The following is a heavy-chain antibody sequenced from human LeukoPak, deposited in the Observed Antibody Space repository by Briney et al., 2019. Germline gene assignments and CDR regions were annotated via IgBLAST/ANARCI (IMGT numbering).Heavy chain of an antibody. J-gene: IGHJ4*02. D-gene: IGHD3-16*02. V-gene: IGHV4-38-2*01. CDR1: GFTFSTYW. CDR3: ARATRDVWGSYLLYYFDY. Sequence: GSLRLSCAASGFTFSTYWMHWVRHAPGKGLEWIGSIYHSGSTYYNPSLKSRVTISVDTSKNQFSLKLSSVTAADTAVYYCARATRDVWGSYLLYYFDYWGQGTLVTVSS. CDR2: IYHSGST.